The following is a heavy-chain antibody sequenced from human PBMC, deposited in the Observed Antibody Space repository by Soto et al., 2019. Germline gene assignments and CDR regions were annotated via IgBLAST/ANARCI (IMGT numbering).Heavy chain of an antibody. J-gene: IGHJ6*02. V-gene: IGHV3-21*01. Sequence: EVQLVESGGGLVKPGGSLRLSCAASGFTFSSYSMNWVRQAPGKGLEWVSSISSSSSYIYYADSVKGRFTISRDNAKNSLYLQMNSLRAEDTAVDYCARDHGHDYVWGSYRYTDYYYGMDVWGQGTTVTVSS. D-gene: IGHD3-16*02. CDR1: GFTFSSYS. CDR2: ISSSSSYI. CDR3: ARDHGHDYVWGSYRYTDYYYGMDV.